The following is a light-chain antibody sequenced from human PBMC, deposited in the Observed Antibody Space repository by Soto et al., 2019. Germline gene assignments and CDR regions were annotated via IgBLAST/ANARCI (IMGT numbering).Light chain of an antibody. V-gene: IGKV3-11*01. J-gene: IGKJ2*01. CDR3: QQRSNWPPNA. Sequence: EIVLTQSPATLSLSPGERATLSCRARQSVSSYLAWYQQKPGQAPRLLIYDASNRATGIPARFSGSGSGTDFTLTIGSLEPDDFAVYYCQQRSNWPPNAFGQGTKLEIK. CDR2: DAS. CDR1: QSVSSY.